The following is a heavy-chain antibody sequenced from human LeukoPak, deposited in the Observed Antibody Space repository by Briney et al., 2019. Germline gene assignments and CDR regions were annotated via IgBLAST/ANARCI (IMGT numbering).Heavy chain of an antibody. D-gene: IGHD6-13*01. Sequence: ASVKVSCKASGGTFSSYAISWVRQAPGQGLEWMGGIIPIFGTANYAQKFQGRVTITTDESTSTAYMELSSLRSEDTAVYYCASWYSSFSGYFDYWGQGTLVTVSS. CDR1: GGTFSSYA. V-gene: IGHV1-69*05. CDR2: IIPIFGTA. CDR3: ASWYSSFSGYFDY. J-gene: IGHJ4*02.